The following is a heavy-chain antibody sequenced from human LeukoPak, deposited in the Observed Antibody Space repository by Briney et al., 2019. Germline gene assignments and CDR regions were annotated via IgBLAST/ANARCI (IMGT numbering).Heavy chain of an antibody. CDR2: IKQDESEK. J-gene: IGHJ4*02. D-gene: IGHD6-19*01. V-gene: IGHV3-7*03. CDR1: GFTFRTYW. Sequence: GGSLRLSCAASGFTFRTYWMSWFRQAPGKGLEWVANIKQDESEKYYMGSVEGRFTISRDNAKDSLYLQMDSLRAEDTAVYYCARGLTVAGTAIFDYWGQGTLVTVSS. CDR3: ARGLTVAGTAIFDY.